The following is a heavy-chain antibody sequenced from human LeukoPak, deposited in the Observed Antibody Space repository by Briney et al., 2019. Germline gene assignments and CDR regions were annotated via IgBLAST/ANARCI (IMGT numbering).Heavy chain of an antibody. CDR3: GRQVDTTMALPDY. CDR2: ISGYNGNT. J-gene: IGHJ4*02. Sequence: ASVKVSCKAPGYTFANYGISWVRQAPGLGLEWRGWISGYNGNTNYAQKVQGRVTMTTDTSTSTAFMELRSLRSDDTAVYYCGRQVDTTMALPDYWGQGTLVTVSS. D-gene: IGHD5-18*01. V-gene: IGHV1-18*01. CDR1: GYTFANYG.